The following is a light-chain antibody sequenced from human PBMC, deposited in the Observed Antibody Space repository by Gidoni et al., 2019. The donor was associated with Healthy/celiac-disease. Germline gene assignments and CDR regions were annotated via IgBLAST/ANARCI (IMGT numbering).Light chain of an antibody. CDR2: GAS. Sequence: EIVLTQSPGTLSLSPGERATLSCRASPSFSRSYLAWYKQKPGQAPRLLIYGASSRATGIPDRFSGIGSGTDFTLTISRLEPEDFAVYYCQQYGSSPKTFGQGTKVEIK. J-gene: IGKJ1*01. CDR1: PSFSRSY. CDR3: QQYGSSPKT. V-gene: IGKV3-20*01.